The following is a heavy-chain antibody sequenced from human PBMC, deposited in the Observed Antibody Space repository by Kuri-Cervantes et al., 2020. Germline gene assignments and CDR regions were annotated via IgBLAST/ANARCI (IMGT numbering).Heavy chain of an antibody. D-gene: IGHD2-15*01. CDR3: ARILSDY. CDR2: INPNSGGT. J-gene: IGHJ4*02. V-gene: IGHV1-2*04. CDR1: GYTFTGYY. Sequence: ASVKVSCKASGYTFTGYYMHWVRQAPGQGLEWMGWINPNSGGTNYAQKFQGWVTMTRDTSISTAYMELRSLRSGDTAVYYCARILSDYWGQGTLVTVSS.